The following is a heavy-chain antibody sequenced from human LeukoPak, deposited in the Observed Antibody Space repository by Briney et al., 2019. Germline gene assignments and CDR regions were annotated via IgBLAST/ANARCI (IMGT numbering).Heavy chain of an antibody. CDR3: AGGTAMATGAFDI. Sequence: ASVKVSCKASGYTFTGYYMHWVRQAPGQGLEWMGWINPNSGGTNYAQKFQGRVTMTRDTSISTAYTELSRLRSDDTAVYYCAGGTAMATGAFDIWGQGTMVTVPS. D-gene: IGHD5-18*01. CDR1: GYTFTGYY. CDR2: INPNSGGT. J-gene: IGHJ3*02. V-gene: IGHV1-2*02.